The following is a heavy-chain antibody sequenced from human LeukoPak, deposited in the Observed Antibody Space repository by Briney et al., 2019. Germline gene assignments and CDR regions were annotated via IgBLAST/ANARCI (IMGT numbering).Heavy chain of an antibody. D-gene: IGHD5-12*01. J-gene: IGHJ4*02. V-gene: IGHV4-4*09. Sequence: SETLSLTCTVSSDSISSYYWSWIRQSPGKGLEWIGYIYSSGSTNYNPSLKSRVTISVDTSKNQFSLKLSSVTAADTAVYYCARDRVISGYEPYDYWGQGTLVTVSS. CDR1: SDSISSYY. CDR2: IYSSGST. CDR3: ARDRVISGYEPYDY.